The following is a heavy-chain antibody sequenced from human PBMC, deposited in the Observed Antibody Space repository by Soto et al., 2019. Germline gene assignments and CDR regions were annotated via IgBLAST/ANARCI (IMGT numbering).Heavy chain of an antibody. V-gene: IGHV3-30-3*01. CDR1: GFTFSSYA. Sequence: GGSLRLSCAASGFTFSSYAMHWVRQAPGKGLERGAVISYDGSNKYYADSVKGRFTISRDNSKNTLYLQMNRLRAEDTAVYYCARDFRRERITIFGVVTTDETYGIDVWGKGTTVTVSS. CDR2: ISYDGSNK. CDR3: ARDFRRERITIFGVVTTDETYGIDV. J-gene: IGHJ6*04. D-gene: IGHD3-3*01.